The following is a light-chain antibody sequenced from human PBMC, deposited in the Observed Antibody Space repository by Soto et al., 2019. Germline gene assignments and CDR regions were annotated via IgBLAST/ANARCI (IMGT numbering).Light chain of an antibody. Sequence: EIVLTQSPGTLSLSPGERATLSCRASQTAVRSCLAWYQQKPGQSPRLLIYGASNRAAGIPDRFSGSGSGTDFTLTISRLEPEDFAVYYCQQSDGSPPWTFGQGTKVDIK. CDR1: QTAVRSC. CDR2: GAS. CDR3: QQSDGSPPWT. V-gene: IGKV3-20*01. J-gene: IGKJ1*01.